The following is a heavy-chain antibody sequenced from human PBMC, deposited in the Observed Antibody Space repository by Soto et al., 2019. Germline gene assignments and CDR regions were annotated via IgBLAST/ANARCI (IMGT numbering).Heavy chain of an antibody. CDR3: ARVQTIFGIITVFDY. Sequence: QVQLQESGPGLVKPSQTLSLTCPVSGGSINSAGYYWSWLRQHPGQGLEWIGNLYYSGSTNYNPSLKSRVTISIDTSKNHFALNLSSVTAADTAVYDCARVQTIFGIITVFDYWGQGTLVTVSS. D-gene: IGHD3-3*01. J-gene: IGHJ4*02. CDR2: LYYSGST. V-gene: IGHV4-31*03. CDR1: GGSINSAGYY.